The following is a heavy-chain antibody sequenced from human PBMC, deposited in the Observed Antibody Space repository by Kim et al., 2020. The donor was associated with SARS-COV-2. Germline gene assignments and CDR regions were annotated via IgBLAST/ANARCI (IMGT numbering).Heavy chain of an antibody. CDR2: IYYSGST. V-gene: IGHV4-59*13. D-gene: IGHD4-17*01. Sequence: SETLSLTCTVSGGSISSYYWSWIRQPPGKGLEWIGYIYYSGSTNYNPSLKSRVTISVDTSKNQFSLKLSSVTAADTAVYYCARADGWTGDYGDYGGSAFDIWGQGTMVTVSS. CDR1: GGSISSYY. CDR3: ARADGWTGDYGDYGGSAFDI. J-gene: IGHJ3*02.